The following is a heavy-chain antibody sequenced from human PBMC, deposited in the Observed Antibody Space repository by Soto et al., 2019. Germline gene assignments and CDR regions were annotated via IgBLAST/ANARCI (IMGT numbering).Heavy chain of an antibody. V-gene: IGHV4-59*01. D-gene: IGHD1-1*01. CDR2: TYYSGST. Sequence: SETLSLTCTVSGGSMIAYYWNWMRQPPGKGLQWIEYTYYSGSTTYNPSLKSRVTISVDSSKNQFSLKLDSVTLADTAVYYCPRVRGTPRKRYFDYWGPGTLVTVSS. CDR3: PRVRGTPRKRYFDY. CDR1: GGSMIAYY. J-gene: IGHJ4*02.